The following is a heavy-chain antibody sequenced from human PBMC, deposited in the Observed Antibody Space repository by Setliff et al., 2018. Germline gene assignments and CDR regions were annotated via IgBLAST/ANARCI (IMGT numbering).Heavy chain of an antibody. V-gene: IGHV4-34*01. CDR1: GGSFSGYY. Sequence: SEALSLTCAVYGGSFSGYYWSWIRQPPGKGLEWIGEINHGGSTNYNPSLKSRVTISVDTSKNQFSLKLSSVTAADTAVYYCANLQPGYCGGGTCPLIDYWGQGTLVTVSS. D-gene: IGHD2-15*01. CDR2: INHGGST. CDR3: ANLQPGYCGGGTCPLIDY. J-gene: IGHJ4*02.